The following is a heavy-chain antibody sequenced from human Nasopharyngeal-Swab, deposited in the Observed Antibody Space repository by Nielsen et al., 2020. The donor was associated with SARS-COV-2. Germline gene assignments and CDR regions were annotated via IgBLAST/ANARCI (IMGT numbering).Heavy chain of an antibody. CDR3: ARATPYYDFWSGYYKGWFDP. D-gene: IGHD3-3*01. CDR2: INHSGGT. J-gene: IGHJ5*02. Sequence: RQAPGKGLEWIGEINHSGGTNYNPSLKSRGTISVDTSKNQFSLKLSSVTAADTAVYYCARATPYYDFWSGYYKGWFDPWGQGTLVTVSS. V-gene: IGHV4-34*01.